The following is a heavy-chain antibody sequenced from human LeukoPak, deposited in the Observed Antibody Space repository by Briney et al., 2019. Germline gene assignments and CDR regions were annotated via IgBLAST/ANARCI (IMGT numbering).Heavy chain of an antibody. V-gene: IGHV3-21*01. CDR3: ARDLRSSGYYAFDY. CDR1: GFTFSSYG. J-gene: IGHJ4*02. CDR2: ISSSSSYI. Sequence: GGSLRLSCAASGFTFSSYGMNWVRQAPGKGLEWVSFISSSSSYIYYADSVKGRFTISRHNAKNPLYLQMNSLRAEDTAVYYCARDLRSSGYYAFDYWGQGTLVTVSS. D-gene: IGHD3-22*01.